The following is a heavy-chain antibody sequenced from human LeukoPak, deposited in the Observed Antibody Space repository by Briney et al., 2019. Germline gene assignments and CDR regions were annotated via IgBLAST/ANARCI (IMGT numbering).Heavy chain of an antibody. CDR3: ARVGYNSGWYEY. CDR1: GFTFSTYG. D-gene: IGHD6-19*01. CDR2: IWEDGSNI. J-gene: IGHJ4*02. Sequence: GEALRLSCAASGFTFSTYGMHWVRQAPGEGLQWVAGIWEDGSNIHYADSVKGRFTISRDNSKNTLYLQMNSLRAEDTAVYYCARVGYNSGWYEYWGQGTLVTVSS. V-gene: IGHV3-33*01.